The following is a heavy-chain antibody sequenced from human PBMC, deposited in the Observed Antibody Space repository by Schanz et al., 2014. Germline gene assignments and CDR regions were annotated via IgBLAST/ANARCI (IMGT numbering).Heavy chain of an antibody. CDR2: IDGRGITT. Sequence: VQLVESGGGVVQPGRSLKLSCAASGFTFNDYAMHWVRQAPGKGLEWVAIIDGRGITTFYADSVKGRFIIPRDNSKNTLYLQMNSLRAEDTAVYYCAKIRYDSSGYYLPYYGMDVWGQGTTVIVSS. CDR1: GFTFNDYA. D-gene: IGHD3-22*01. V-gene: IGHV3-23*04. J-gene: IGHJ6*02. CDR3: AKIRYDSSGYYLPYYGMDV.